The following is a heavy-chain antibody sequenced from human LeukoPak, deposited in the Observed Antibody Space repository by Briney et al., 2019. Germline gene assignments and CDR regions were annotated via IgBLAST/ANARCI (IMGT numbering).Heavy chain of an antibody. CDR3: ARSVGYSSGRSFDY. V-gene: IGHV4-39*01. J-gene: IGHJ4*02. Sequence: ETLCLSCTVSGGSISSSSYYWGWIRQPPGKGLEWIGSIYYSGSTYYNPSLKSRVTICVGTSKNQFSLKLSSVTAADTAVYYCARSVGYSSGRSFDYWGQGTLVTVSS. CDR2: IYYSGST. D-gene: IGHD6-19*01. CDR1: GGSISSSSYY.